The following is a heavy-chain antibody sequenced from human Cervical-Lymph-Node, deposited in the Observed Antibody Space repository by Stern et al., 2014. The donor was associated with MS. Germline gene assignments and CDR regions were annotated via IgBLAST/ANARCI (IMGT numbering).Heavy chain of an antibody. J-gene: IGHJ5*02. V-gene: IGHV5-51*01. CDR1: GFSFTTYW. Sequence: VQLVQSGAEVKEPGESLKLSCKGSGFSFTTYWIGWVRQMPGKGLEWVGIIYPGTSDTRYSPSFQGQVTISADKSISTAYLQWSSLKASDSAMYYCARHGGPNWNHEAHNWFDPWGQGTLVTVSS. CDR2: IYPGTSDT. D-gene: IGHD1-14*01. CDR3: ARHGGPNWNHEAHNWFDP.